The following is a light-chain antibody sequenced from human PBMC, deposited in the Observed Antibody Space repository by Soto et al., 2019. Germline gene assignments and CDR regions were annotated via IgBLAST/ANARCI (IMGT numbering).Light chain of an antibody. J-gene: IGLJ1*01. CDR3: ISYTGSSTSYV. CDR1: SSDVGGYNY. V-gene: IGLV2-8*01. Sequence: QSVLTQPPSASESPGQSVTISCTGTSSDVGGYNYVSWYQHHPGKAPKLMIYEVTKRPSGVPDRFSGSKSGNTASLTVSGLQAGDEADYYCISYTGSSTSYVFGSGTKLTVL. CDR2: EVT.